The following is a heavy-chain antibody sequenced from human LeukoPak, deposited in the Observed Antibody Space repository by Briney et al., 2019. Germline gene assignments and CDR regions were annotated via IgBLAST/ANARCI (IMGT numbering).Heavy chain of an antibody. CDR1: GGSISSYY. Sequence: SETLSLTCTASGGSISSYYWGWIRQATGKGLEWIGYTYFSGSTNYNSSLKSRVTISVDTSKNQFSLKVNSVTAGDTAIYYCVRHGESGRHHAYFDYWGQGALVTVSS. V-gene: IGHV4-59*08. CDR3: VRHGESGRHHAYFDY. CDR2: TYFSGST. D-gene: IGHD3-10*01. J-gene: IGHJ4*02.